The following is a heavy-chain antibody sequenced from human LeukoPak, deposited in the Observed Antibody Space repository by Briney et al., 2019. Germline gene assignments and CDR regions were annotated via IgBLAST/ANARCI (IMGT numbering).Heavy chain of an antibody. D-gene: IGHD3-22*01. CDR3: ARHRTYYYDSSGYSYFDY. V-gene: IGHV4-61*05. CDR1: GGSISSSSYY. Sequence: PSETLSLTCTVSGGSISSSSYYWGWIRQPPGKGLEWIGYIYYSGSTNYNPSLKSRVTISVDTSKNQFSLKLSSVTAADTAVYYCARHRTYYYDSSGYSYFDYWGQGTLVTVSS. J-gene: IGHJ4*02. CDR2: IYYSGST.